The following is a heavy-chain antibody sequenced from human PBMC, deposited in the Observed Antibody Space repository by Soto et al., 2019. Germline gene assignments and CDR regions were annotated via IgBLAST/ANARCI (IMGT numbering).Heavy chain of an antibody. CDR1: GFTFSSYA. Sequence: GGSLRLSCTASGFTFSSYAMSWVRQAPGKGLEWVSIISGSGDTTYYADSVKGRFTISRDNSKNTLYLQMNSLRAEDTAVYYCAKERYYDSSGYNYFDYWGQGTLVTVSS. V-gene: IGHV3-23*01. J-gene: IGHJ4*02. CDR2: ISGSGDTT. CDR3: AKERYYDSSGYNYFDY. D-gene: IGHD3-22*01.